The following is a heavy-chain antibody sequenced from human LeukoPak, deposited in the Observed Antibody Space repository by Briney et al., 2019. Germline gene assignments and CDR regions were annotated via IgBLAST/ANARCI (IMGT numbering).Heavy chain of an antibody. CDR3: ARARGYSYGYSDY. CDR1: GFTFSSYS. D-gene: IGHD5-18*01. J-gene: IGHJ4*02. V-gene: IGHV3-48*01. Sequence: GGSLRLSYAGSGFTFSSYSMNWVRQAPGKGLEWVSYISSSSSIIDYADSVKGRFTISRDNAKNSLYLQMNSLRAEDTAVYYCARARGYSYGYSDYWGQGTLVTVSS. CDR2: ISSSSSII.